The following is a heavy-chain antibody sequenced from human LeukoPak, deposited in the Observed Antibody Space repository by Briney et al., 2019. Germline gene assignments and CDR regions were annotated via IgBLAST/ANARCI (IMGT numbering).Heavy chain of an antibody. V-gene: IGHV3-30*18. CDR2: ISYDGSNK. J-gene: IGHJ4*02. Sequence: GGSLRLSCAASGFTFSSYGMHWVRQAPGKGLEWVAVISYDGSNKYYADSVKGRFTISRDNSKNTLYLQMNSLRAEDTAVYYCANYRRDGYNYYFDYWGQGTLVTVSS. CDR3: ANYRRDGYNYYFDY. CDR1: GFTFSSYG. D-gene: IGHD5-24*01.